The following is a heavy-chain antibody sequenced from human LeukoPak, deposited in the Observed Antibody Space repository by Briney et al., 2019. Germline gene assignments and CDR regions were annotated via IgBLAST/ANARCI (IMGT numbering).Heavy chain of an antibody. Sequence: SETLSLTCAVSSGSISSSNWWSWVRQPPGKGLEWIGEINHSGSTNYNPSLKSRVTMSVDTSKNQFSLKLSSVTAADTAVYYCVGQDGMDVWGQGTTVTVSS. CDR2: INHSGST. V-gene: IGHV4-4*02. CDR1: SGSISSSNW. J-gene: IGHJ6*02. CDR3: VGQDGMDV.